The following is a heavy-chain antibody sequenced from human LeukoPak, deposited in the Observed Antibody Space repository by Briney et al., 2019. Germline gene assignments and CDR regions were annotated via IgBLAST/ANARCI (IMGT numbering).Heavy chain of an antibody. J-gene: IGHJ4*02. D-gene: IGHD6-13*01. CDR1: GGSISSGSYY. V-gene: IGHV4-61*02. CDR2: IYTSGST. Sequence: PSETLSLTCTVSGGSISSGSYYWSWIRQPAGKGLEWIGRIYTSGSTNYNPSLKSRVTISVDKSKNQFSLKLSSVTAADTAVYYWARDDGAVAAFGYWGQGTLVTVSS. CDR3: ARDDGAVAAFGY.